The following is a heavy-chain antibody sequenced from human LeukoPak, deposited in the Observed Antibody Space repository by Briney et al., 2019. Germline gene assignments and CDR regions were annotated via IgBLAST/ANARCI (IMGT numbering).Heavy chain of an antibody. CDR1: GFAFSNAW. CDR3: TTGNAAW. CDR2: IRTKTDGGTA. Sequence: GGSLRLSCAASGFAFSNAWTSWVRQAPGKGLEWVGRIRTKTDGGTADYAAPVKGRFTISRDDSKNTLYLQMNSLKTEDTAVYYCTTGNAAWWGQGTMVTVSS. J-gene: IGHJ3*01. V-gene: IGHV3-15*01. D-gene: IGHD2-15*01.